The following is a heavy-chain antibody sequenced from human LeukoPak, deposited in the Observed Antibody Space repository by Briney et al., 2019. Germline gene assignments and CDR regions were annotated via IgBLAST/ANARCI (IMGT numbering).Heavy chain of an antibody. CDR2: IYHSGSA. CDR3: ARVYYYGSGSYGWFDP. J-gene: IGHJ5*02. Sequence: SETLSLTCAVSGGSISSGGYSWSWIRQPPGKGLEWIGYIYHSGSAYHNPSLKSRVTISVDRSKNQFSLKLGSVTAADTAVYYCARVYYYGSGSYGWFDPWGQGTLVTVSS. CDR1: GGSISSGGYS. D-gene: IGHD3-10*01. V-gene: IGHV4-30-2*01.